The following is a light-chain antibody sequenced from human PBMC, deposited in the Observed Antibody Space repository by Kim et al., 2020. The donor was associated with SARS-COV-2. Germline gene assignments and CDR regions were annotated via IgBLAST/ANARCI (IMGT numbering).Light chain of an antibody. Sequence: PGQSITISRTGTGSDVENSNLVSWYQQHPGKARKLMIYEVTKRPSGVSNRFSGSKSGNTASLTISGLQAEDEADYYCCSYAGSRNVFGGGTQLTVL. CDR2: EVT. CDR3: CSYAGSRNV. CDR1: GSDVENSNL. V-gene: IGLV2-23*02. J-gene: IGLJ7*01.